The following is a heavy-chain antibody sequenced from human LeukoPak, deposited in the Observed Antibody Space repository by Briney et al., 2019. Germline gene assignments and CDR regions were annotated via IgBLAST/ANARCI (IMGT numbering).Heavy chain of an antibody. CDR2: ISGSGGST. J-gene: IGHJ4*02. D-gene: IGHD3-3*01. CDR1: GFTFSNYA. Sequence: SGGSLRLSCAASGFTFSNYAMSWVRQAPGKGLEWVSGISGSGGSTYYADSVKGRFTISRDNSKNTLYLQMNSLRAEDTAVYYCAKDRAYSDFWSTYSKAVIYDYWGQGTLVTVSS. V-gene: IGHV3-23*01. CDR3: AKDRAYSDFWSTYSKAVIYDY.